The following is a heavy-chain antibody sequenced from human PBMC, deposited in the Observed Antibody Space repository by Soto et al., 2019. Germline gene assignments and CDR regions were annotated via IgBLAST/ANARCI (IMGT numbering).Heavy chain of an antibody. CDR3: ATTSRGDPRDFDF. D-gene: IGHD3-16*01. J-gene: IGHJ4*01. V-gene: IGHV3-72*01. CDR1: GFTLRGRY. CDR2: SRNKANGYTT. Sequence: GGALRLSCAVSGFTLRGRYLDWVPPAPGKGLEWVGRSRNKANGYTTEYAASVRGRFTISRDDSKNSLYLQMNSLKIEDTALYYCATTSRGDPRDFDFWGQGTLVTVSS.